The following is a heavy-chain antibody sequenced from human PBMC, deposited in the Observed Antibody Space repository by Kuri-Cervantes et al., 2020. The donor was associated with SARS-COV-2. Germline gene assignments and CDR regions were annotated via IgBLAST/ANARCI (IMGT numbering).Heavy chain of an antibody. CDR1: GGSISSDY. Sequence: GSLRLSCTVSGGSISSDYWSWIRQPPGKGLERIGFINYSGSSNYNPSLKSRVSISVDTSKNQFSLRLSSVTAEDTAVYYCARLGSGWPGIDFWGQGTLVTVSS. D-gene: IGHD6-19*01. CDR2: INYSGSS. V-gene: IGHV4-59*12. J-gene: IGHJ4*02. CDR3: ARLGSGWPGIDF.